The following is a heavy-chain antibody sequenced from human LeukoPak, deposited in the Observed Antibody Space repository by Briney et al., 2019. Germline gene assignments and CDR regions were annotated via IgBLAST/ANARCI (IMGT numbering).Heavy chain of an antibody. CDR3: ARDLEYYYGSGSINWFDP. CDR2: IWYDGSNK. D-gene: IGHD3-10*01. J-gene: IGHJ5*02. Sequence: PGGSLRLSCAASGFTFSSYGMHWVRQAPGKGLEWVAVIWYDGSNKYYADSVKGRFTISRDNSKNTLYLQMNSLRAEDTAVYYCARDLEYYYGSGSINWFDPWGQGTLDTVSS. CDR1: GFTFSSYG. V-gene: IGHV3-33*01.